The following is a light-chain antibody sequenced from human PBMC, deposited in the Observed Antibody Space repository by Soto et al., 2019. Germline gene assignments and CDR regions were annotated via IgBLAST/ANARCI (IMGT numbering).Light chain of an antibody. Sequence: QSVLTQPPSVSGAPGQRVTIPCTGSSSNIGAGYDEHWYQQLPGSAPKLLIYGNSHRPSGVPDRFSGSKSGTSASLAITGLQAGDEADYYCQSYDSSLSANYVFGTGTKLTVL. V-gene: IGLV1-40*01. J-gene: IGLJ1*01. CDR3: QSYDSSLSANYV. CDR2: GNS. CDR1: SSNIGAGYD.